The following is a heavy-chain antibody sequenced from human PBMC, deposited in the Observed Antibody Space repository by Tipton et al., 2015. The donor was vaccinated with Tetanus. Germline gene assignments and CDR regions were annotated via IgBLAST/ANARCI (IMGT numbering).Heavy chain of an antibody. V-gene: IGHV4-34*01. CDR1: GGSFSGYY. Sequence: TLSLTCAVYGGSFSGYYWSWIRQPPGRGLEWIGEINHSGSTNYNPSLKSRVTISVDTSKNQFSLKLSSVTAADTAVYYCARLNDHYDTPRGMDVWGQGTTVTVSS. J-gene: IGHJ6*02. D-gene: IGHD3-22*01. CDR3: ARLNDHYDTPRGMDV. CDR2: INHSGST.